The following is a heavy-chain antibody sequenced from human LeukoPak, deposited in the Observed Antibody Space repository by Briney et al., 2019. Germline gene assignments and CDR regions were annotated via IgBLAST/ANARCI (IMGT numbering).Heavy chain of an antibody. D-gene: IGHD3-3*01. V-gene: IGHV3-53*01. CDR1: GFPVRSRY. CDR2: IYSGGTT. J-gene: IGHJ4*02. CDR3: ASLEGGPSDGR. Sequence: PGGSLRLSCEVSGFPVRSRYMTWVRQPPGKGLECVAVIYSGGTTYHIDSVKGRFTISRDISKGTMYLEMNNLRVEDMAIYYCASLEGGPSDGRWGQGTLVTVSS.